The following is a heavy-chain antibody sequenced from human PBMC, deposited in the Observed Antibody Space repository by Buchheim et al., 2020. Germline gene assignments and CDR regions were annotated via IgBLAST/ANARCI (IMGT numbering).Heavy chain of an antibody. Sequence: QVQLVESGGGVVQPGRSLRLSCAASGFTFSSYGMHWVRHAPGKGLEWVAVISYDGNNKYYTDSVKGRFTISRDNSKNTLSLQMNSLRAEDTAVYYCAKRSETYYYDNSGYYHFDYWGQGTL. CDR1: GFTFSSYG. V-gene: IGHV3-30*18. D-gene: IGHD3-22*01. CDR3: AKRSETYYYDNSGYYHFDY. J-gene: IGHJ4*02. CDR2: ISYDGNNK.